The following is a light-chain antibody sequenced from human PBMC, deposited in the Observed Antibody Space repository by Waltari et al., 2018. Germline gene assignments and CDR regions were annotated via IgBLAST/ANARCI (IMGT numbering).Light chain of an antibody. CDR3: QQYYNIPWT. CDR1: QSVLYSSNNKNY. CDR2: CAS. V-gene: IGKV4-1*01. Sequence: DIVMTQSPDSLAVSLGERATINCKSSQSVLYSSNNKNYLAWYQQQPGPPPKLLIFCASTRESGVPAGCSGSGSGTAFTPTISSLQAEDVAVYYCQQYYNIPWTFGQGTKVEIK. J-gene: IGKJ1*01.